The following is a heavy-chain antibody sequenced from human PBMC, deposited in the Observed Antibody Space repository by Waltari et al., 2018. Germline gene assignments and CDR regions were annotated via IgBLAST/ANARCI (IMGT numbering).Heavy chain of an antibody. CDR2: IYAGDSDT. V-gene: IGHV5-51*03. Sequence: EVQLVQSGAEVNKPVESLKISCKGSGYSVTSFWIGWLRQMPRKGLESMGIIYAGDSDTRYSPSFQCQVTISADKSISTAYLQWRSLKASDTAMYYCARMATFDSFDIWGQGTMVTVSS. CDR1: GYSVTSFW. CDR3: ARMATFDSFDI. D-gene: IGHD5-12*01. J-gene: IGHJ3*02.